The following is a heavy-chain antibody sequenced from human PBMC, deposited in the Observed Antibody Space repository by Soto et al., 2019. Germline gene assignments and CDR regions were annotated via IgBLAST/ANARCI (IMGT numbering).Heavy chain of an antibody. D-gene: IGHD4-17*01. CDR2: IYHSGST. V-gene: IGHV4-30-2*01. Sequence: SETLSLTCAVSGGSISSGGYSWSWIRQPPGKGLEWIGYIYHSGSTYYNPSLKSRVTISVDRSKNQFSLKLSSVTAADTAVYYCARGPTTVTTRYYYYGMDAWGQGTTVTVSS. J-gene: IGHJ6*02. CDR1: GGSISSGGYS. CDR3: ARGPTTVTTRYYYYGMDA.